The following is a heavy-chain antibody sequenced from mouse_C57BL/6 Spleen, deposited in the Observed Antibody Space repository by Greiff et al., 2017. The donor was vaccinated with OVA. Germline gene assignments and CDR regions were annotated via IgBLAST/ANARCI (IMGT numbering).Heavy chain of an antibody. CDR1: GYSITSGYY. CDR3: AEGGYFDY. V-gene: IGHV3-6*01. J-gene: IGHJ2*01. Sequence: EVKLEESGPGLVKPSQSLSLTCSVTGYSITSGYYWNWIRQFPGNKLEWMGYISYDGSNNYNPSLKNRISITRDTSKNQFFLKLNSVTTEDTATYYCAEGGYFDYWGQGTTLTVSS. CDR2: ISYDGSN.